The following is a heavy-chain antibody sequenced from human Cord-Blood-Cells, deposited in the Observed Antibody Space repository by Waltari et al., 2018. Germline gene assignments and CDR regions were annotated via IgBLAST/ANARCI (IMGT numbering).Heavy chain of an antibody. V-gene: IGHV4-34*01. J-gene: IGHJ6*02. CDR1: GGSFSGYY. D-gene: IGHD2-2*01. CDR2: INHSQRT. CDR3: ARGGGYCSSTSCFVKSYYYYGMDV. Sequence: QVQLQPWGAGLLKPSETLSLTCAAYGGSFSGYYWSWIRTPPGKGLEWIGEINHSQRTNYNPSLKSRVTISVDTSKNQVSLKLSSVTAADTAVYYCARGGGYCSSTSCFVKSYYYYGMDVWGQGTTVTVSS.